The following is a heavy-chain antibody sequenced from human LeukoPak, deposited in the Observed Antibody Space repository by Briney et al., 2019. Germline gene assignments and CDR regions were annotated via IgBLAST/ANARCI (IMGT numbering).Heavy chain of an antibody. V-gene: IGHV4-39*01. CDR1: GGSISSSSYY. CDR2: INYSGSA. CDR3: ARGPYYYYMDV. Sequence: SETLSLTCTVSGGSISSSSYYWGWIRQPPGKGLEWIGSINYSGSAYYNPSLKSRVTISVDTSKNQFSLNVNSVTAADTAVYYCARGPYYYYMDVWGKGTTVTVSS. J-gene: IGHJ6*03.